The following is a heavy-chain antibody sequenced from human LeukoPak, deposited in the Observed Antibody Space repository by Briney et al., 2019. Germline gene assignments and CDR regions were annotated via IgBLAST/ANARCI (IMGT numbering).Heavy chain of an antibody. D-gene: IGHD6-13*01. CDR1: FSXXA. Sequence: FSXXAXXWVRQAPGKGLEWVSAISGSGGSTYYADSVKGRFTISRDNSKNTLYLQMNSLRAEDTAVYYCARRQYRSSWYYFDYWGQGTLVTVSS. V-gene: IGHV3-23*01. CDR2: ISGSGGST. CDR3: ARRQYRSSWYYFDY. J-gene: IGHJ4*02.